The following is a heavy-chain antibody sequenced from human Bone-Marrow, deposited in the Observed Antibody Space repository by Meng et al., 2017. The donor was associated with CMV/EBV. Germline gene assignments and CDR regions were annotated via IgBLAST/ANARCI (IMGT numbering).Heavy chain of an antibody. CDR3: TTDYPNWNYPIDY. V-gene: IGHV3-15*01. CDR2: IKSKTDGGTT. D-gene: IGHD1-7*01. Sequence: GESLKISCAASGFTFSRYWMSWVRQAPGKGLEWVGRIKSKTDGGTTDYAAPVKGRFTISRDDSKNTLYLQMNSLKTEDTAVYYCTTDYPNWNYPIDYWGQGTTVTVSS. J-gene: IGHJ4*03. CDR1: GFTFSRYW.